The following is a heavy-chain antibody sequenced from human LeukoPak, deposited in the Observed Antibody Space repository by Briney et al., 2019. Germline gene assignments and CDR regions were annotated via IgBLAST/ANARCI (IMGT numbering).Heavy chain of an antibody. CDR2: ISSSSSYI. J-gene: IGHJ4*02. D-gene: IGHD5-18*01. CDR3: ARDAGYSYGYTFDY. Sequence: GGSLRLSCAASGFTFSSYWMTWVRQAPGKGLEWVSSISSSSSYIYYADSVKGRFTISRDNAKNSLYLQMNSLRAEDTAVYYCARDAGYSYGYTFDYWGQGTLVTVSS. V-gene: IGHV3-21*01. CDR1: GFTFSSYW.